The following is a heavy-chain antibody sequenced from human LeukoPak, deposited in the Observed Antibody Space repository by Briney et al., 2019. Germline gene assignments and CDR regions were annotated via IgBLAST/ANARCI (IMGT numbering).Heavy chain of an antibody. CDR3: ARVIIVVVPAATQNFDY. CDR1: GGSISSSSYY. V-gene: IGHV4-39*07. CDR2: IYYSGST. Sequence: PSETLSLTCTVSGGSISSSSYYWGWIRQPPGKGLEWIGSIYYSGSTYYNPSLKSRVTISVDTSKNQFSLKLSSVTAADTAVYYCARVIIVVVPAATQNFDYWGQGTLVTVSS. J-gene: IGHJ4*02. D-gene: IGHD2-2*01.